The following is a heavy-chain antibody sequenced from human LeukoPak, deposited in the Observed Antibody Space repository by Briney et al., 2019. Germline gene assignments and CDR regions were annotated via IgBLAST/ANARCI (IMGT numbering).Heavy chain of an antibody. J-gene: IGHJ4*02. CDR2: ISSSSSYI. Sequence: GGSLRLSCAASGFTFSSYSMNWVRQAPGKGLEWVSSISSSSSYIYYADSVKGRFTISRDNAKNSLYLQMNSLRAEDTAVYYCARDLFFWSGYYTSIPSPSFDYWGQGTLVTVSS. CDR1: GFTFSSYS. D-gene: IGHD3-3*01. V-gene: IGHV3-21*01. CDR3: ARDLFFWSGYYTSIPSPSFDY.